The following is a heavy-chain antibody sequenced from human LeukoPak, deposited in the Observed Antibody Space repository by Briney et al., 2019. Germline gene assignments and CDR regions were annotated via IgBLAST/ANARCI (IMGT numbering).Heavy chain of an antibody. Sequence: SQTLSLTCTVSGGSISSGDYYWSWIRQPPGKGLEWIGYIYYSGSTNYNPSLKSRVTISVDTSKNQFSLKPSSVTAADTAVYYCARGGGSGWYRDQSWFDPWGQGALVTVSS. CDR2: IYYSGST. CDR3: ARGGGSGWYRDQSWFDP. D-gene: IGHD6-19*01. V-gene: IGHV4-30-4*08. J-gene: IGHJ5*02. CDR1: GGSISSGDYY.